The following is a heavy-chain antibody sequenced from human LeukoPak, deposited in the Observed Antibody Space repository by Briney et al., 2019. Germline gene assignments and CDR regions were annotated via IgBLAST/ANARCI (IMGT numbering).Heavy chain of an antibody. Sequence: GGSLRLSCVVSGFTFSSSWMHWVRQAPGRGLVYVSRISSDGSDIFYADSVKGRFTISRDNSKNMLYLQMNSLRVEDTAVYYCARDRSSFNGMDVWGQGTTVTVPS. J-gene: IGHJ6*02. CDR3: ARDRSSFNGMDV. CDR1: GFTFSSSW. V-gene: IGHV3-74*01. CDR2: ISSDGSDI.